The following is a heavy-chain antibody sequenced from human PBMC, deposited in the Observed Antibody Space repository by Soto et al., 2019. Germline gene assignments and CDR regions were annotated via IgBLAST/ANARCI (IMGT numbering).Heavy chain of an antibody. J-gene: IGHJ6*02. D-gene: IGHD2-15*01. V-gene: IGHV3-30-3*01. CDR3: ATAGCDAGSCYRRMGLRSGMDV. CDR2: ISYDGNNK. CDR1: GFTFSSYA. Sequence: QAQLGESGGGVVQPGRSLRLSCVASGFTFSSYAMHWVRQAPGKGLEWVAVISYDGNNKYYADSVKGRFTISRDNSKNTLYLQMSSVTMEETAVSYCATAGCDAGSCYRRMGLRSGMDVWGQGTTVTVSS.